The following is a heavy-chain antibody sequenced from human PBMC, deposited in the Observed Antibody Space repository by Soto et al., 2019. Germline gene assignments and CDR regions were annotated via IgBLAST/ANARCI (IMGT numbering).Heavy chain of an antibody. V-gene: IGHV3-7*01. CDR1: RFTFSRYW. D-gene: IGHD6-19*01. CDR2: IKQDGSEK. J-gene: IGHJ4*02. CDR3: ARDLSPAAIAVAGTGY. Sequence: GGSLRLSCAASRFTFSRYWMSWVRQAPWKGLEWVANIKQDGSEKYYVDSGKGRFTISRDNAKNSLYLQMNSLRAEDTAVYYCARDLSPAAIAVAGTGYWGQGTLVTVSS.